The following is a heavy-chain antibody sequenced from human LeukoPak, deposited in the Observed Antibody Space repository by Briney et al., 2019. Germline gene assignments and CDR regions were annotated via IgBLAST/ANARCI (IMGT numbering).Heavy chain of an antibody. D-gene: IGHD3-10*01. Sequence: GGSLRLSCAASGFTLSSYAMTWVRQAPARGLEWVSSVDGGGGGTYYADSVKGRFTISRDNSKDTLYLQMNSLRAEDTAVYYCAKVLWFGELFVGDNWFDPWGQGTLVTVSS. J-gene: IGHJ5*02. V-gene: IGHV3-23*01. CDR3: AKVLWFGELFVGDNWFDP. CDR2: VDGGGGGT. CDR1: GFTLSSYA.